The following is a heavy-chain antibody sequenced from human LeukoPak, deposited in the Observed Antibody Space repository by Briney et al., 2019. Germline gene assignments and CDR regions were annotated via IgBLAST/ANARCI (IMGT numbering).Heavy chain of an antibody. V-gene: IGHV3-30*02. CDR1: EFTFSRYG. J-gene: IGHJ4*02. CDR3: VGEAVAGTDY. Sequence: GGSLRLSCAASEFTFSRYGMHWVRQAPGKGLEWVAFIRYDGSNKYYADSVKGRFTISRDNSRNTLYLQMNSLRAEDTAVYYCVGEAVAGTDYWGQGTLVTVSS. D-gene: IGHD6-19*01. CDR2: IRYDGSNK.